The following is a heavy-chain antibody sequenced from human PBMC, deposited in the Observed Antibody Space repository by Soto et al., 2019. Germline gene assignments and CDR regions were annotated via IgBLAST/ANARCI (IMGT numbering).Heavy chain of an antibody. CDR1: GGSISSSSYY. V-gene: IGHV4-39*01. J-gene: IGHJ5*02. CDR3: ARHAHITIFGVVIFWFDP. CDR2: IYYSGST. D-gene: IGHD3-3*01. Sequence: SETLSLTCTVSGGSISSSSYYWGWIRQPPGKGLEWIGSIYYSGSTYYNPSLKSRVTISVDTSKNQFSLKLSSVTAADTAVYYCARHAHITIFGVVIFWFDPWSQGTLVTVSS.